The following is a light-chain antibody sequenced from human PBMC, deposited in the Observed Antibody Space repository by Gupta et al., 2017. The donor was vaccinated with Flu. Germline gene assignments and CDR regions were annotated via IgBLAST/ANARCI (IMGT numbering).Light chain of an antibody. CDR1: NIGSKS. V-gene: IGLV3-21*02. Sequence: SYVLTQAPSVSVAPGQTASITCGGNNIGSKSVHWYQQKPGQAPELVVHDDRDRPPGIPERFSGSNSGNTATLTISSVEAGDEADYYCQVWGSSTDHLVFGGGTKLTVL. J-gene: IGLJ3*02. CDR3: QVWGSSTDHLV. CDR2: DDR.